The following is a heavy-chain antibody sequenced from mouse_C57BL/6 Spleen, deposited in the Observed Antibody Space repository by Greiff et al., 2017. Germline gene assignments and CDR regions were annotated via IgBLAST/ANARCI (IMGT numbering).Heavy chain of an antibody. CDR1: GFTFSSYA. CDR3: ARDQETGYFDY. J-gene: IGHJ2*01. V-gene: IGHV5-4*01. Sequence: EVKLVESGGGLVKPGGSLKLSCAASGFTFSSYAMSWVRQTPEKRLEWVATISDGGSYTYYPDNVKGRFTISRDNAKNNLYLQMSHLKSEDTAMYYCARDQETGYFDYWGQGTTLTVSS. CDR2: ISDGGSYT.